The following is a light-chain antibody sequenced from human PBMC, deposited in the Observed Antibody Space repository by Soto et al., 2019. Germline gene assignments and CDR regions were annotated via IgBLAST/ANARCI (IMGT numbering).Light chain of an antibody. CDR2: EVT. J-gene: IGLJ1*01. CDR3: SSYTTSGSLFYV. Sequence: QSVLTQPASVSGSPGQSITISCTGTSSDVGGYNYVSWYQQHPGKAPKLMIYEVTNRPSGVSNRFSGSKSGKTASLTISGLQAEDEADYYCSSYTTSGSLFYVFGTG. V-gene: IGLV2-14*01. CDR1: SSDVGGYNY.